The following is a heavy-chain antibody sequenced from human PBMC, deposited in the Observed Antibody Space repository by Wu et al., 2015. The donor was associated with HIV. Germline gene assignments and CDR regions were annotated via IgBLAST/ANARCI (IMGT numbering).Heavy chain of an antibody. CDR1: GYTLTELS. D-gene: IGHD4-23*01. V-gene: IGHV1-24*01. Sequence: QVQLVQSGAEVKKPGASVKVSCKVSGYTLTELSMHWVRQAPGKGLEWMGGFDPEDGETIYAQKFQGRVTMTEDTSTDTAYMELSSLRSEDTAVYYCATRDRRWYRGDDAFDIWGQGTMVTVSS. CDR3: ATRDRRWYRGDDAFDI. J-gene: IGHJ3*02. CDR2: FDPEDGET.